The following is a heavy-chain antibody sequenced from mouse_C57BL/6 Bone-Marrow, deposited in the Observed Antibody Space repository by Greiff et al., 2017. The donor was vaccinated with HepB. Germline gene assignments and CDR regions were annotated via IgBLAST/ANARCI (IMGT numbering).Heavy chain of an antibody. Sequence: EVQLVESGGGLVKPGGSLKLSCAASGFTFSSYAMSWVRQTPEKRLEWVATISDGGSYTYYPDNVKGRFTISRDNAKNNLYLQMSHLKSEDTAMYYCARDPIYGSSHDWYFDVWGTGTTVTVSS. CDR3: ARDPIYGSSHDWYFDV. V-gene: IGHV5-4*01. D-gene: IGHD1-1*01. CDR2: ISDGGSYT. CDR1: GFTFSSYA. J-gene: IGHJ1*03.